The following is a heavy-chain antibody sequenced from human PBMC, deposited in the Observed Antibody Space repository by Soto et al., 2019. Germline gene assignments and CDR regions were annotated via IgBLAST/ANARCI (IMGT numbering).Heavy chain of an antibody. CDR3: AKDLIAVAGARSRLGYYFDY. J-gene: IGHJ4*02. D-gene: IGHD6-19*01. Sequence: EVQLLESGGGLVQPGGSLRLSCAASGFTFSNYAMTWVRQAPGKGLEWVSTITGSGGGSGGSTYHADSVQGRFTISRDNSKNALYLEMNSLRAEDTAVYYCAKDLIAVAGARSRLGYYFDYWGQGTRVTVSS. CDR2: ITGSGGGSGGST. CDR1: GFTFSNYA. V-gene: IGHV3-23*01.